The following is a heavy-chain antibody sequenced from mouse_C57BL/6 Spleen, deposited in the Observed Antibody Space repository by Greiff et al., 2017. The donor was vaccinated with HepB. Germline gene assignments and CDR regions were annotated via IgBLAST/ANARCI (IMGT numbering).Heavy chain of an antibody. J-gene: IGHJ3*01. Sequence: DVKLVESGGGLVKPGGSLKLSCAASGFTFSSYAMSWVRQTPEKRLEWVATISDGGSYTYYPDNVKGRFTISRDNAKNNLYLQMSHLKSEDTAMYYCARDGGLGRFAYWGQGTLVTVSA. CDR3: ARDGGLGRFAY. D-gene: IGHD4-1*01. CDR2: ISDGGSYT. CDR1: GFTFSSYA. V-gene: IGHV5-4*01.